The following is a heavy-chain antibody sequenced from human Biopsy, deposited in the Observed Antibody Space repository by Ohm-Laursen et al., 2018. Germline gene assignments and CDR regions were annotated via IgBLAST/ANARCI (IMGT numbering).Heavy chain of an antibody. V-gene: IGHV3-15*05. D-gene: IGHD6-19*01. CDR3: TAGIPGLSRSSDY. CDR2: VKSNANGGTT. Sequence: SLRLSCAASGFTFSAAWMYWVRQAPGKGLECVALVKSNANGGTTEYPAPVEGRFSISRDDSRNTVYPHMSSLNTDDTAMYFCTAGIPGLSRSSDYWGQGTLVTVSS. J-gene: IGHJ4*02. CDR1: GFTFSAAW.